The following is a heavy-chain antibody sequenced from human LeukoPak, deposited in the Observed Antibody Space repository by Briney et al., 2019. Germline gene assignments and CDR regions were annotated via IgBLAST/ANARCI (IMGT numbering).Heavy chain of an antibody. CDR3: ARLGTAVVARYFDY. J-gene: IGHJ4*02. D-gene: IGHD5-18*01. CDR1: GYSFTSYW. V-gene: IGHV5-51*01. Sequence: GESLKISCKGSGYSFTSYWIAWMRQMPGKGLEWMGSIYPGDSDTRYSPSFQGQVTISADKSINTAYLQWSGLKASDTAMYYCARLGTAVVARYFDYWGQGTLVTVSS. CDR2: IYPGDSDT.